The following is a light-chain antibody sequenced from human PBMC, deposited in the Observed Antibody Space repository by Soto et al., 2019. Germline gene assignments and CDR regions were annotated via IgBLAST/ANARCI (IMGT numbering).Light chain of an antibody. J-gene: IGKJ1*01. V-gene: IGKV1-5*01. CDR1: QTISNW. Sequence: DTQLTQSPSTLSASVGDRVTITCRASQTISNWLAWYQQRPGKAPQLLISDASRLESGVPSRFSGSGSGTEFTLTISSLQPDDSATYYCQHYNSYSEAFGQGTKVDIK. CDR2: DAS. CDR3: QHYNSYSEA.